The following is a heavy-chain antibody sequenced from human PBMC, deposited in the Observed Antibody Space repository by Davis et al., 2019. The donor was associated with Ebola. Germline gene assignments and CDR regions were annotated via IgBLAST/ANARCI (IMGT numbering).Heavy chain of an antibody. J-gene: IGHJ6*02. CDR3: AKVVPGIVGALYYYGMDV. Sequence: GESLKISCAASGFTFSSYAMNWVRQAPGKRLEWVSAISGSGGSTYYADSVKGRFTISRDNSKNTLYLQMNSLRAEDTAVYYCAKVVPGIVGALYYYGMDVWGQGTTVTVSS. V-gene: IGHV3-23*01. D-gene: IGHD2-15*01. CDR2: ISGSGGST. CDR1: GFTFSSYA.